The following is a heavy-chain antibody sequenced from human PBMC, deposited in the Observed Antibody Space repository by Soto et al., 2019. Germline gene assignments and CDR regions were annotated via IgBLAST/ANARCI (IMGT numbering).Heavy chain of an antibody. D-gene: IGHD2-15*01. Sequence: ASVKVSCKASGGTFSSYAISWVRQAPGQGLEWMGGIIPIFGTATYAQKFQGRVTITADESTSTAYMDLCSLRSEDTVVYYCAREADCSGGSCYRFDYYYFGMDVWGQGTTVTVSS. J-gene: IGHJ6*02. CDR2: IIPIFGTA. V-gene: IGHV1-69*13. CDR3: AREADCSGGSCYRFDYYYFGMDV. CDR1: GGTFSSYA.